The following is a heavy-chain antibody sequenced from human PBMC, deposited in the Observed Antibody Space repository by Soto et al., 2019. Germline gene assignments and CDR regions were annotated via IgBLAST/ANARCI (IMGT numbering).Heavy chain of an antibody. J-gene: IGHJ4*02. V-gene: IGHV4-39*01. CDR1: GGSISSSSYY. CDR2: IYYSGST. Sequence: QLQLQESGPGLVKPSETLSLTCTVSGGSISSSSYYWGWIRQPPGKGLEWIGSIYYSGSTYYNPSLKSRVTISADTSKNQFSLKLSSVTAADTAVYYCARRNCSSTSCYSFDYWGQGTLVTVSS. CDR3: ARRNCSSTSCYSFDY. D-gene: IGHD2-2*01.